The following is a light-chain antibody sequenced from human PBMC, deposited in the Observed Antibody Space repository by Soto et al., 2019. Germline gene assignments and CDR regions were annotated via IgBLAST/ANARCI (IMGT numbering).Light chain of an antibody. J-gene: IGKJ2*01. V-gene: IGKV3-15*01. CDR1: QSISSS. CDR2: GAS. Sequence: EIVMTQSPATLSVSPGERATLSCRASQSISSSLAWYQLKPGQAPRLLIYGASTRATGIPARFSGSGSGTEFTLTSSSVQSEDFAVYYCQQYNDWRYTLGQGTKLEIK. CDR3: QQYNDWRYT.